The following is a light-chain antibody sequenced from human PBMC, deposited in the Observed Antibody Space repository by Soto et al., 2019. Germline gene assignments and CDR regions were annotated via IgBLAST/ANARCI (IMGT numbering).Light chain of an antibody. CDR2: GAS. CDR1: QSVSSSY. J-gene: IGKJ4*01. CDR3: QQYGSSVT. V-gene: IGKV3-20*01. Sequence: EIVLTQSPGTLSLSPGERATLSCRASQSVSSSYLAWYQQKPGQAPRLFIYGASIRATGIPDRFSGSGSGSDITLTISRLQPEDFAVYYCQQYGSSVTFGGGTKVEIK.